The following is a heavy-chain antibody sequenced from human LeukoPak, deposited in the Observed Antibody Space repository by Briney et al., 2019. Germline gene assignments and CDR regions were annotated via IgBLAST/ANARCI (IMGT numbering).Heavy chain of an antibody. Sequence: PSETLSLTCTVSGGSISSYYWSWIRQPPGKGLEWIGYIYYSGSTNYNPSLKSRVTISVDTSKNQFSLKLSSVTAADTAVYYCAAGWAYWGQGTLVTVSS. D-gene: IGHD1-26*01. CDR2: IYYSGST. CDR3: AAGWAY. J-gene: IGHJ4*02. V-gene: IGHV4-59*01. CDR1: GGSISSYY.